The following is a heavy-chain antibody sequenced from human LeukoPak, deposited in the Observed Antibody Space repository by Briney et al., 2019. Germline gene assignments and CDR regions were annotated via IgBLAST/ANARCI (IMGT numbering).Heavy chain of an antibody. V-gene: IGHV1-69*05. Sequence: GASVKVSCKASGATFSSYTISWVRQAPGQGLEWMGRIIPIFGTANYAQKFQGRVTITTDESTSTAYMELSSLRSEDTAVYYCAREQGIVGATRFGYWGQGTLVTVSS. J-gene: IGHJ4*02. D-gene: IGHD1-26*01. CDR2: IIPIFGTA. CDR3: AREQGIVGATRFGY. CDR1: GATFSSYT.